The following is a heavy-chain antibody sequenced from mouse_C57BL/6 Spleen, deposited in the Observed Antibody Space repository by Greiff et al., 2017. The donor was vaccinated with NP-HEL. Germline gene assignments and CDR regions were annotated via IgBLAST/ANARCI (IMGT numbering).Heavy chain of an antibody. CDR1: GFTFSSYA. CDR2: ISDGGSYT. Sequence: EVQGVESGGGLVKPGGSLKLSCAASGFTFSSYAMSWVRQTPEKRLEWVATISDGGSYTYYPDNVKGRFTISRDNAKNNLYLQMSNLKSEDTAMYYCARESSIYGSSSAWFAYWGQGTLVTVSA. D-gene: IGHD1-1*01. V-gene: IGHV5-4*01. CDR3: ARESSIYGSSSAWFAY. J-gene: IGHJ3*01.